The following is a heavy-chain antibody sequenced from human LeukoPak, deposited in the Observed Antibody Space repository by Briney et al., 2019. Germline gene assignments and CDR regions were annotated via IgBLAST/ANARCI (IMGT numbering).Heavy chain of an antibody. CDR3: ATYRQVLLPFES. V-gene: IGHV3-23*01. D-gene: IGHD2-8*02. J-gene: IGHJ4*02. Sequence: GGSLRLSCAASGFTFSSYGMSWVRQAPGKGLEWVSAISGSGGSTYYADSVKGRFTISRDNSKNTLYLQMNSLRAEDTAVYYCATYRQVLLPFESWGQGTLVTVSS. CDR2: ISGSGGST. CDR1: GFTFSSYG.